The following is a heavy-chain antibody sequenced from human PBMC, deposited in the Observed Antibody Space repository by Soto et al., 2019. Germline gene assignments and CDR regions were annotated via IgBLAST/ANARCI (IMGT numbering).Heavy chain of an antibody. CDR3: ARGSAFIGLDY. Sequence: GSLRLSCAVSGFIFSRYSMNWVRQAPGKGLEWVSSIGTSGSYIYDTDSVKGRFTISRDNTKDSLYLQMNSLRAEDTAIYYCARGSAFIGLDYSGQATPVSVSS. CDR2: IGTSGSYI. V-gene: IGHV3-21*01. J-gene: IGHJ4*02. D-gene: IGHD1-26*01. CDR1: GFIFSRYS.